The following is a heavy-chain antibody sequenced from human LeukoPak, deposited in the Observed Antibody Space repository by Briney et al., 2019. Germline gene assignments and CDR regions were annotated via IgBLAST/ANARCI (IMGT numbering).Heavy chain of an antibody. CDR1: GFSFGSYW. J-gene: IGHJ4*02. D-gene: IGHD6-19*01. Sequence: PGGSLRLSCVASGFSFGSYWMSWVRQAPGKGLEWVANIKQDGSKKNYVGSVKGRFTISRDNAKNSQYLQMNSLRDEDTALYYCARHDNSGWYGLVYWGQGTLVTVSS. CDR2: IKQDGSKK. CDR3: ARHDNSGWYGLVY. V-gene: IGHV3-7*01.